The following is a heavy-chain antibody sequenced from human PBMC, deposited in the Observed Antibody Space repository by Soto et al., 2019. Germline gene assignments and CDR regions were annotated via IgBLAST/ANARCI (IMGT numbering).Heavy chain of an antibody. Sequence: SQTLSLTCAISGDSFSSNGAAWNWIRQSPWRGLEWLGRTYYRSRWSSDYAPSVESRLTVNSDTSQYQFSLQLYSLTPEYTAIYFCARHSPGFHIGLDFCGQGTLVTVSS. CDR2: TYYRSRWSS. D-gene: IGHD2-15*01. J-gene: IGHJ4*02. CDR1: GDSFSSNGAA. V-gene: IGHV6-1*01. CDR3: ARHSPGFHIGLDF.